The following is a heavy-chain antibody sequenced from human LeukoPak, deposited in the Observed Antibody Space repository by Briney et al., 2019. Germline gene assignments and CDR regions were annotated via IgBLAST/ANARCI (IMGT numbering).Heavy chain of an antibody. D-gene: IGHD4-17*01. CDR3: ASHDYGDYGGIYYFDY. J-gene: IGHJ4*02. CDR1: GFTVSSNY. Sequence: GGSLRLSCAASGFTVSSNYMSWVRQAPGKGLEWVSVIYSGGSTYYADSVKGRFTISRDNSKNTLYLQMNSLRAEDTAVYYCASHDYGDYGGIYYFDYWGQGTLVTVSS. CDR2: IYSGGST. V-gene: IGHV3-53*01.